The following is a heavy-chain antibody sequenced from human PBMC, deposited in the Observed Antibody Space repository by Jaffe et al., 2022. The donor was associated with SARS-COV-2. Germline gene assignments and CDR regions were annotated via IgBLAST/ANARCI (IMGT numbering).Heavy chain of an antibody. V-gene: IGHV3-23*04. CDR1: GFTFSSYA. CDR2: LSGTADST. J-gene: IGHJ4*02. CDR3: AKDLSAGRGFDY. D-gene: IGHD6-19*01. Sequence: EVQLVESGGGLVQPGGSLRLSCAASGFTFSSYAMSWVRQAPGKGLEWVSGLSGTADSTYYADSVRGRFTISRDNFKNTLYLQMNSLRAEDTAVYYCAKDLSAGRGFDYWGQGTLVTVSS.